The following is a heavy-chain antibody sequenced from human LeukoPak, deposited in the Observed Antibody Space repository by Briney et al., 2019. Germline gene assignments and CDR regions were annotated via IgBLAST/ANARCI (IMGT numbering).Heavy chain of an antibody. CDR2: ISGSDGST. Sequence: PGGSLRLSCAASGFTFSSYAMSWVRQAPGKGLEWVSTISGSDGSTYYADSVKGRFTISRDNSKNTLYLQMNSLRAEDTAIYYCGKDLRICAGDCRDAFDIWGQGTTVIVSP. V-gene: IGHV3-23*01. J-gene: IGHJ3*02. D-gene: IGHD2-21*02. CDR3: GKDLRICAGDCRDAFDI. CDR1: GFTFSSYA.